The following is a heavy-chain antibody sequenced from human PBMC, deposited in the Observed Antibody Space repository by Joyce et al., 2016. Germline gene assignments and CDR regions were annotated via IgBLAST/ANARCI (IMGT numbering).Heavy chain of an antibody. CDR2: SKNKPDGYIT. V-gene: IGHV3-72*01. Sequence: EVRLVESGGGLVQPGGSLRLSCEVSGFRFSQFNINWVRQAPGKGLEWVGRSKNKPDGYITEYAASVKGRFTISRDDSKISLYLQMNSLRSEDTAFYYCATEGASSGPDFDRWGQGTLVTVSS. CDR1: GFRFSQFN. J-gene: IGHJ4*02. D-gene: IGHD3-22*01. CDR3: ATEGASSGPDFDR.